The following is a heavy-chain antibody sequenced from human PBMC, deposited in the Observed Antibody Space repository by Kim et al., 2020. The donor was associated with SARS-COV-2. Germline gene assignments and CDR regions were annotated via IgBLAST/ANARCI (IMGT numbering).Heavy chain of an antibody. CDR1: GFTFSSSA. CDR3: AKDRLGFCSGGGCYGFDY. CDR2: IRDSGNNT. J-gene: IGHJ4*02. Sequence: GGSLRLSCAASGFTFSSSAMSWVRQAPGKGLEWVAAIRDSGNNTWYADSVKGRFTISRDNSKNTLYLQMDSLRADDTALYFCAKDRLGFCSGGGCYGFDYWGQGTQVIVSS. V-gene: IGHV3-23*01. D-gene: IGHD2-15*01.